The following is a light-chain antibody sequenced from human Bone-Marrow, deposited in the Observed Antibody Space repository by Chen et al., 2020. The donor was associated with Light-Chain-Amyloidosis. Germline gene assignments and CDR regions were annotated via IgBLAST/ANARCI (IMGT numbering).Light chain of an antibody. J-gene: IGLJ3*02. V-gene: IGLV3-21*02. CDR2: ADS. CDR3: QVWDRSSDRPV. CDR1: NIGSTS. Sequence: SYVLTQPSSVSVAPGQTATIAWGGNNIGSTSVHWYQQTPGQAPLLVVYADSDRPSGIPERLSGSNSGNTATLTISRVEAGDEADYYCQVWDRSSDRPVFGGGTKLTVV.